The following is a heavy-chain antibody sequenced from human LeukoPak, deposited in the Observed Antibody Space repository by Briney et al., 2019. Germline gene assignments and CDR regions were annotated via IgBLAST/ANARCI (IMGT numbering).Heavy chain of an antibody. D-gene: IGHD3-9*01. CDR2: IYTSGST. J-gene: IGHJ6*03. V-gene: IGHV4-4*07. CDR3: ARGLVPVLRYFDWLSLYYYYYMDV. Sequence: SETLSLTCTVSGYSISSGYYWSWIRHPAGKGLEWIGRIYTSGSTNYNPSLKSRVTMSVDTSKNQFSLKLSSVTAADTAVYYSARGLVPVLRYFDWLSLYYYYYMDVWGKGTTVTVSS. CDR1: GYSISSGYY.